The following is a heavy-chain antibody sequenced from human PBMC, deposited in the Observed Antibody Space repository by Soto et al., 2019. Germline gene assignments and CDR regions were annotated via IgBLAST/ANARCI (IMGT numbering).Heavy chain of an antibody. CDR1: GGSISSGGYY. Sequence: PSETLSLTCTVSGGSISSGGYYWSWIRQHPGKGLEWIGYIYYSGSTYYNPSLKSRVTISVDTSKNQFSLKLSSVTAADTAVYYCARHYETTVFDYWGQGTLVTSPQ. D-gene: IGHD4-17*01. J-gene: IGHJ4*02. CDR2: IYYSGST. CDR3: ARHYETTVFDY. V-gene: IGHV4-31*03.